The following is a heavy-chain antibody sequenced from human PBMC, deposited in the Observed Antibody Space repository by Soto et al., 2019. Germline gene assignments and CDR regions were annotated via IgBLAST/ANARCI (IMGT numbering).Heavy chain of an antibody. D-gene: IGHD3-22*01. J-gene: IGHJ3*01. CDR3: ASSRRYYYDTTGLDAFDV. V-gene: IGHV1-2*04. CDR1: GYTFTGYY. Sequence: GAXVKVSCKASGYTFTGYYMHWVRQAPGQWLEWMGWINPNSGGTNYAQTFQGWVTMTRDTSISTAYMELSRLRSDDTAVYYCASSRRYYYDTTGLDAFDVWGQGTMVTVSS. CDR2: INPNSGGT.